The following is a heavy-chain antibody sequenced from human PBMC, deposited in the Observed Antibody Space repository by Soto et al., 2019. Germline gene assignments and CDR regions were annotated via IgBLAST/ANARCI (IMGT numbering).Heavy chain of an antibody. CDR3: ARVRDCSGGTCYSWWFDP. J-gene: IGHJ5*02. D-gene: IGHD2-15*01. V-gene: IGHV4-59*01. CDR2: IYYSGST. CDR1: GGSISTYY. Sequence: SETLSLTCTVSGGSISTYYWSWIRQPPGKGLEWIGHIYYSGSTSYNSSLKSRVTISVDTSKSQLSLKLSSVTPADTAVYYCARVRDCSGGTCYSWWFDPWGQGTLVTVSS.